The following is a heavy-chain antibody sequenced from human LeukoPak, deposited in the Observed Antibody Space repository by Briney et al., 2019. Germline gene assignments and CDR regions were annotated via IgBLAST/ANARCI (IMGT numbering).Heavy chain of an antibody. J-gene: IGHJ4*02. CDR1: GFTFSSYA. V-gene: IGHV3-64*01. Sequence: GGSLRLSCAASGFTFSSYAMHWVRQAPGKGLEYVSAISSNGGSTYYANSVKGRFTISRDNSKNTLYLQMGSLRAEDMAVYYCARGPAARREFDYWGQGTLVTVSS. D-gene: IGHD6-6*01. CDR3: ARGPAARREFDY. CDR2: ISSNGGST.